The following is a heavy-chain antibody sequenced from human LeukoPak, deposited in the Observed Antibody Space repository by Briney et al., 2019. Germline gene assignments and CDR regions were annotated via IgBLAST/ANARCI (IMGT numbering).Heavy chain of an antibody. V-gene: IGHV4-34*01. CDR1: GGSISSYY. J-gene: IGHJ5*02. CDR2: INHSGST. CDR3: ARIPLYSSRNNWFDP. D-gene: IGHD6-13*01. Sequence: SLETLSLTCTVSGGSISSYYWSWIRQPPGKGLEWIGEINHSGSTNYNPSLKSRVTISVDTSKNQFSLKLSSVTAADTAVYYCARIPLYSSRNNWFDPWGQGTLVTVSS.